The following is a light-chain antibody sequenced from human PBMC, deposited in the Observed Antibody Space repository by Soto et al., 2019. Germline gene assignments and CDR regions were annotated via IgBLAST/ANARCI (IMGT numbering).Light chain of an antibody. CDR2: DAS. CDR1: QSISSW. CDR3: QQYNSYSPYT. V-gene: IGKV1-5*01. J-gene: IGKJ2*01. Sequence: DIQMTQSPSTLSASVGDRVTITCRASQSISSWLAWYQQKPGKAPKLLIYDASSVESGVQSRFSGSGSGTEFNLPISSLQPDDFATYYCQQYNSYSPYTFGQGTKLEIK.